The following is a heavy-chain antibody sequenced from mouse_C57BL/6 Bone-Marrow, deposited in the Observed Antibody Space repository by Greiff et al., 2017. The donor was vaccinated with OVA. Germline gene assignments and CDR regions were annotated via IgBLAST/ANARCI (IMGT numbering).Heavy chain of an antibody. D-gene: IGHD2-1*01. CDR2: IDPETGGT. Sequence: VQLQESGAELVRPGASVTLSCKASGYTFTDYEMHWVKQTPVHGLEWIGAIDPETGGTAYNQKFKGKAILTADKSSSTAYMERRSLTSEDSAVYYCKGIYSGNFYAMDYWGQGTSVTVSS. V-gene: IGHV1-15*01. CDR3: KGIYSGNFYAMDY. CDR1: GYTFTDYE. J-gene: IGHJ4*01.